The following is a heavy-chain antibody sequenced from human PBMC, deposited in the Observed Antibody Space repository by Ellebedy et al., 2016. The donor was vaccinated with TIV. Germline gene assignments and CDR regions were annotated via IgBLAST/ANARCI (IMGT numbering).Heavy chain of an antibody. D-gene: IGHD4-23*01. CDR2: INQDGSEK. J-gene: IGHJ4*02. CDR3: ARGRDYGGDY. CDR1: GFTFRTYW. Sequence: GESLKISXAASGFTFRTYWMSWVRQAAGKGLEWVANINQDGSEKYYVDSVKGRFTVSRDNAKNSLYLQMNTLRAEDTAVYYCARGRDYGGDYWGQGTLVTVSS. V-gene: IGHV3-7*03.